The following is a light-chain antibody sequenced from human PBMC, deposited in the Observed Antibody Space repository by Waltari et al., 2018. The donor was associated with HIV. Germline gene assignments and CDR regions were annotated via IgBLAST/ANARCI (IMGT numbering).Light chain of an antibody. CDR3: CSYSGTGVI. CDR1: RSVVRAYNL. Sequence: QSALTQPASVSGSLGQSIPISCRGTRSVVRAYNLVSWYQKYPGKPPNLMIFEVIKRPSGVSDRFSGSRSGNTASLTISGLQTEDEGDYYCCSYSGTGVIFGGGTKVTVL. CDR2: EVI. V-gene: IGLV2-23*02. J-gene: IGLJ2*01.